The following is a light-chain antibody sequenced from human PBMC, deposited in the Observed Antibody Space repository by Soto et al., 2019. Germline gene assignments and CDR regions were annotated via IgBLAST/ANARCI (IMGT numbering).Light chain of an antibody. CDR1: QSIRST. V-gene: IGKV3-15*01. Sequence: EVVMTQSPATLSVSPGEGATLSCRASQSIRSTLVWYQQKPGQAPSLLIYDPSIRATGIPARFSGSGSGTEFTLTISSLQSEDLALYFCQQCNNWPYTFGRGTKLEIK. CDR2: DPS. J-gene: IGKJ2*01. CDR3: QQCNNWPYT.